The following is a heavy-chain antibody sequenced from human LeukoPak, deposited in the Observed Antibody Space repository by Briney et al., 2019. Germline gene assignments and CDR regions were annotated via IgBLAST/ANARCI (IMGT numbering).Heavy chain of an antibody. J-gene: IGHJ4*02. CDR3: ARDQYLDC. V-gene: IGHV3-21*04. CDR2: ISRGGNSI. Sequence: GGSLRLSCAASGFTFSSYGMHWVRQAPGKGLEWVSSISRGGNSIYYADSVRGRFTISGDNAKNSLYLQMNSLRAEDTAAYYCARDQYLDCRGQGTLVTVSS. CDR1: GFTFSSYG.